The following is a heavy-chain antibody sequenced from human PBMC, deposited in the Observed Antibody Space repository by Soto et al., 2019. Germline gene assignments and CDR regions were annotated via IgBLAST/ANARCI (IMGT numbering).Heavy chain of an antibody. D-gene: IGHD6-13*01. V-gene: IGHV4-4*02. J-gene: IGHJ4*02. CDR2: IYHSGST. CDR1: GGSISSSNW. Sequence: QVQLQESGPGLVKPSGTLSLTCAVSGGSISSSNWWSWVRQPPGKGLEWIGEIYHSGSTNYNPSLNSRVTITVAKAKYQLSLKLSSVTAADTAVYYCARCIEAAGPIDYWGQGTLVTVSS. CDR3: ARCIEAAGPIDY.